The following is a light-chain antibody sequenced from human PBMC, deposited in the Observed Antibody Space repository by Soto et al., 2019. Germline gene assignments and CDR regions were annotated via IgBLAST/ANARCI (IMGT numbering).Light chain of an antibody. V-gene: IGKV1-39*01. CDR3: QQSDSIHHT. CDR2: TAS. CDR1: QSISTY. J-gene: IGKJ2*01. Sequence: DIQMTQSPSSVSASIGDRFTITCRASQSISTYLHWYQHKAGKAPKLLIYTASILQGGVPSRFSGSGSGTDFTLTISSLQPEDFATYYCQQSDSIHHTFSQGTKVDIK.